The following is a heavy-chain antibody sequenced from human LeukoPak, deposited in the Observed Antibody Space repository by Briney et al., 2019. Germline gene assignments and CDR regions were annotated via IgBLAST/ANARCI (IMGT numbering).Heavy chain of an antibody. D-gene: IGHD6-13*01. CDR3: RVATGGTDY. J-gene: IGHJ4*02. V-gene: IGHV3-74*01. CDR1: GFTVSSNY. Sequence: GGSLRLSCAASGFTVSSNYMSWVRQAPGQGLVWVSRINSDGVGTTYAGSVKGRFTISRDNAKNTLYLQMNSLRVEDTAVYYCRVATGGTDYWGQGTLVTVSS. CDR2: INSDGVGT.